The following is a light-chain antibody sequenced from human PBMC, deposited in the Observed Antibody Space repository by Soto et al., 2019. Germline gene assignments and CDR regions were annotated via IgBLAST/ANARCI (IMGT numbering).Light chain of an antibody. CDR1: QSVGSY. Sequence: EVVMTQSTLPLYLYPGERATVCCGASQSVGSYLAWYQQKPGQAPRLLIYDASNRATGTPARFSGSGSGTEFTLTISTLQSEDFAIYYCQHYNNWPWTLGQGTEVVI. CDR3: QHYNNWPWT. J-gene: IGKJ1*01. CDR2: DAS. V-gene: IGKV3D-15*01.